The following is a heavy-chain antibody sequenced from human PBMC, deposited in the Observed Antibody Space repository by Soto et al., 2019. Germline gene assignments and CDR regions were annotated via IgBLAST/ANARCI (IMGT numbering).Heavy chain of an antibody. CDR2: IRSKANSYAT. D-gene: IGHD6-19*01. Sequence: PGGSLRLSCAASGFTFSGSAMHWVRQASGKGLEWVGRIRSKANSYATAYAASVKGRFTISRDDSKNTAYLQMNSLKAEDTAVYYCTRLSIAVAGTKDYYYYYGMDVWRQGTTVTVSS. J-gene: IGHJ6*02. CDR3: TRLSIAVAGTKDYYYYYGMDV. CDR1: GFTFSGSA. V-gene: IGHV3-73*01.